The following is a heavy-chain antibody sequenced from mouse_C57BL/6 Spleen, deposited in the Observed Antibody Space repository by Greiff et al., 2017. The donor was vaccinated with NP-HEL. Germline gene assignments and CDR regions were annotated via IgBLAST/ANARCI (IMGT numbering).Heavy chain of an antibody. V-gene: IGHV1-15*01. CDR3: TRLQLGLDY. D-gene: IGHD4-1*02. CDR1: GYTFTDYE. CDR2: IDPETGGT. Sequence: QVQLKESGAELVRPGASVTLSCKASGYTFTDYEMHWVKQTHVHGLEWIGAIDPETGGTAYNQKFKGKAILTADKSSSTAYMELRSLTSEDSAVYYCTRLQLGLDYWGQGTTLTVSS. J-gene: IGHJ2*01.